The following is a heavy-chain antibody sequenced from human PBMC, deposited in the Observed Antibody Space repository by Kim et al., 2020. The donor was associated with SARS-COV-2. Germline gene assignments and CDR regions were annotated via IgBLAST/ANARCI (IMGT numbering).Heavy chain of an antibody. J-gene: IGHJ5*02. V-gene: IGHV4-59*13. D-gene: IGHD1-1*01. Sequence: SETLSLTCTVSGGSISSYYWSWIRQPPGKGLEWIGYFYYSGSTNYNPSLKSRVTMSVDTSKNQFSLKLSSVTAADTAVYYCARDRYNWNDVHHWFDPW. CDR1: GGSISSYY. CDR2: FYYSGST. CDR3: ARDRYNWNDVHHWFDP.